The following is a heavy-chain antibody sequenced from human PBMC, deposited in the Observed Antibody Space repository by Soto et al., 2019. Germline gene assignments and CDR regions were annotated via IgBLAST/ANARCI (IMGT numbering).Heavy chain of an antibody. CDR1: GGTFSSYA. J-gene: IGHJ5*02. D-gene: IGHD3-3*01. CDR3: AGDARSRRSGYYPLNWFDP. Sequence: QVQLVQSGAEVKKPGSSVKVSCKASGGTFSSYAISWVRQAPGQGLEWMGGIIPIFGTANYAQKFQGRVTITADESTSTAYMELSSLRSEDTAVYYCAGDARSRRSGYYPLNWFDPWGQGTLVTVSS. V-gene: IGHV1-69*01. CDR2: IIPIFGTA.